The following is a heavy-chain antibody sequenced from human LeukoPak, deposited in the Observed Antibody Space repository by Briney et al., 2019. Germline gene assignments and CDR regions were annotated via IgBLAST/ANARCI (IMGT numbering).Heavy chain of an antibody. CDR2: VYYSGST. J-gene: IGHJ6*03. CDR1: GGSISSSSYY. Sequence: SETLSLTCTVSGGSISSSSYYWGWIRQPPGKGLEWIGSVYYSGSTYYNPSLKSRVTISVDTSKNQFSLKLSSVTAADTAVYYCARHRLDYYGSGSSPLYYYYMDVWGKGPTVTVSS. D-gene: IGHD3-10*01. CDR3: ARHRLDYYGSGSSPLYYYYMDV. V-gene: IGHV4-39*01.